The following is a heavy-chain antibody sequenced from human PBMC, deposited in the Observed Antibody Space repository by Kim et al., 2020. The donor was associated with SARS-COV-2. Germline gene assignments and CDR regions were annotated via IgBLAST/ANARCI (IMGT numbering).Heavy chain of an antibody. CDR2: IYSGGST. D-gene: IGHD3-10*01. J-gene: IGHJ6*02. V-gene: IGHV3-53*01. Sequence: GGSLRLSCAASGFTVSSNYMSWVRQAPGKGLEWVSVIYSGGSTYYADSVKGRFTISRDNSKNTLYLQMNSLRAEDTAVYYCARDRRFGESYYYYGMDVWGQGTTVTVSS. CDR3: ARDRRFGESYYYYGMDV. CDR1: GFTVSSNY.